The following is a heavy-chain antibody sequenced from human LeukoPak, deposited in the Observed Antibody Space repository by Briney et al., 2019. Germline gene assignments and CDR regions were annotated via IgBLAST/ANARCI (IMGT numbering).Heavy chain of an antibody. J-gene: IGHJ5*02. Sequence: TSVTLSLTCTVSGGSIDGSRYYWRWIRQPPGRRLVSIGCIYYSGSTYYKPSLKSRVTISVDTTKTQFSLKLSSVSAADTAVYYCARLPAPNIAARCDPWGQGTLVTVS. D-gene: IGHD6-13*01. CDR1: GGSIDGSRYY. V-gene: IGHV4-39*07. CDR3: ARLPAPNIAARCDP. CDR2: IYYSGST.